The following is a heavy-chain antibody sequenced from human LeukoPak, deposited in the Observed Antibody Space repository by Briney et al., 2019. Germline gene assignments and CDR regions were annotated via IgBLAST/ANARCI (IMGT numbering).Heavy chain of an antibody. J-gene: IGHJ4*02. Sequence: GGSLRLSCAASGLSVSSNYMSWVRQAPGKGLEWVSAISGSGGSTYYADSVKGRFTISRDNSKNTLYLQMNSLRAEDTAVYYCAKDFATGYSSGWYVYWGQGTLVTVSS. CDR1: GLSVSSNY. CDR3: AKDFATGYSSGWYVY. D-gene: IGHD6-19*01. CDR2: ISGSGGST. V-gene: IGHV3-23*01.